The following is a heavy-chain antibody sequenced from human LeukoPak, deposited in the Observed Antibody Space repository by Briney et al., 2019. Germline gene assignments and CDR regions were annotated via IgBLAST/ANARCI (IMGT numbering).Heavy chain of an antibody. J-gene: IGHJ4*01. V-gene: IGHV1-3*01. CDR3: ARDGPLWFGELDFDY. CDR2: INAGNGNT. D-gene: IGHD3-10*01. CDR1: GYTFTSYA. Sequence: ASVKVSCKASGYTFTSYAMHWVRQAPGQRLEWMGWINAGNGNTKYSQEFQGRVTITRGTSASTAYMELSSLRSDDTAVYYCARDGPLWFGELDFDYWGQGTLVTVSS.